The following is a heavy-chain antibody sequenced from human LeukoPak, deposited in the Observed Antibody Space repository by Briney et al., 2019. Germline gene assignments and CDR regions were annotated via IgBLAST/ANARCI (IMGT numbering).Heavy chain of an antibody. CDR1: GFTFSSYG. Sequence: GALRLSCAASGFTFSSYGMHWVRQAPGKGLEWVAVIWYDGSNKYYADSVKVRFTISRDNSKNTVYLQMNSLRAEDTAVYYCAKSVGWGGYDAFDIWGQGTMVTVSS. V-gene: IGHV3-33*06. J-gene: IGHJ3*02. CDR2: IWYDGSNK. D-gene: IGHD3-16*01. CDR3: AKSVGWGGYDAFDI.